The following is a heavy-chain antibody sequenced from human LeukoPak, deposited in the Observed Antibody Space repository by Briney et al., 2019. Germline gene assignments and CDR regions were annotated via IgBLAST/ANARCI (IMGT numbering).Heavy chain of an antibody. CDR2: IYYSGST. V-gene: IGHV4-59*08. Sequence: SETLSLTCTVSGGSISSYYWSWIRQPPGKGLEWIGYIYYSGSTNYNPSLKSRVTISVDTSKNQFSLKLSSVTAADTALYYCAYSGSYGHLGYWGQGIPVTVSS. J-gene: IGHJ4*02. D-gene: IGHD1-26*01. CDR3: AYSGSYGHLGY. CDR1: GGSISSYY.